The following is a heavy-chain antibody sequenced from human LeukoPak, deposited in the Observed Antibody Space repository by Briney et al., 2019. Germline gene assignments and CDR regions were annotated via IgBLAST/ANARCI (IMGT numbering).Heavy chain of an antibody. CDR2: IYTAGST. Sequence: KSSETLSLTCTVSGGPISSATHYWSWIRQPAGKGLEWIGRIYTAGSTDYNPSLRSRVTISVDTSKSQFSLNLASVTAADTAVYYCASSKHMAALGLEYWGQGTLVTVSS. D-gene: IGHD5-24*01. CDR1: GGPISSATHY. J-gene: IGHJ4*02. CDR3: ASSKHMAALGLEY. V-gene: IGHV4-61*02.